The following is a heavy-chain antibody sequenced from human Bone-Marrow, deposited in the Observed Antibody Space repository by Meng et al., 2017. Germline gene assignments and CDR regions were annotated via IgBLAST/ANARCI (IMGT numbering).Heavy chain of an antibody. CDR3: ARDMPRVTAMVTHAFDI. CDR1: GYTFTSYY. CDR2: INPSGGST. D-gene: IGHD5-18*01. Sequence: ASVKVSCKASGYTFTSYYMHWVRQAPGQGLERMGIINPSGGSTSYAQKFQGRVTMTRDTSTSTVYMELSSLRSEDTAVYYCARDMPRVTAMVTHAFDIWGQGTMVTVSS. V-gene: IGHV1-46*01. J-gene: IGHJ3*02.